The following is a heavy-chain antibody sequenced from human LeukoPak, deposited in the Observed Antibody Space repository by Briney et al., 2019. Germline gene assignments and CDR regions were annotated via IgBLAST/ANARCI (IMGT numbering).Heavy chain of an antibody. CDR1: GGSISSYY. CDR2: IYYSGST. J-gene: IGHJ4*02. V-gene: IGHV4-59*01. CDR3: AGGDLYYYDSSGYYLDY. Sequence: SETLSLTCTVSGGSISSYYWSWIRQPPGKGLEWIGYIYYSGSTNYNPSLKSRVTISVDTSKNQFSLKLSSVTAADTAVYYCAGGDLYYYDSSGYYLDYWGQGTLVTVSS. D-gene: IGHD3-22*01.